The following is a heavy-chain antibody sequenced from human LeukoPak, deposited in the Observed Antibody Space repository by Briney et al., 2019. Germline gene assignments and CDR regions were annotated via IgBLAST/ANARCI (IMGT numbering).Heavy chain of an antibody. D-gene: IGHD3-22*01. CDR1: GFTFSSSA. J-gene: IGHJ4*02. Sequence: GGSLRLSCAASGFTFSSSAMHWVRQAPGKGLEWVAVISYDGSNKYYADSVKGRFTISRDNSKNTLYLQMNSLRAEDTAVYYCARDYYDSSGYYQTPAYYFDYWGQGTLVTVSS. CDR2: ISYDGSNK. CDR3: ARDYYDSSGYYQTPAYYFDY. V-gene: IGHV3-30-3*01.